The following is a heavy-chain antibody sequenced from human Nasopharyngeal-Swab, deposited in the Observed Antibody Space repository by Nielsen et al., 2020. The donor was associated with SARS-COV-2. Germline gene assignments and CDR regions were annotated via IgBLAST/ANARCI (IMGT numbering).Heavy chain of an antibody. CDR2: INSDGSST. J-gene: IGHJ3*02. V-gene: IGHV3-74*01. Sequence: GGSLRLSCAASGFTFSSYWMHWVRQAPGKGLVWVSRINSDGSSTRDADSVKGRFTISRDNAKNTLYLQMNSLRAEDTAVYYCARPGSSGSYDAFDTWGQGTMVTVSS. CDR3: ARPGSSGSYDAFDT. D-gene: IGHD6-19*01. CDR1: GFTFSSYW.